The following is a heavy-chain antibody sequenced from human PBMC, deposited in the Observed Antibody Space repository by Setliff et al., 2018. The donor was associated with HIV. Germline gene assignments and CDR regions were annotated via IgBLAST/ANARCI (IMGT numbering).Heavy chain of an antibody. Sequence: PSETLSLTCAVYGGSFSGYYWSWIRQPPGKGLEWIGEINHSGSTNYNPSLKSRVTLSVDTSKNQFSLKLSSVTAADTAVYYCAGARDDDILTGYYPHYFDYWGQGTLVTVSS. J-gene: IGHJ4*02. CDR3: AGARDDDILTGYYPHYFDY. CDR2: INHSGST. CDR1: GGSFSGYY. D-gene: IGHD3-9*01. V-gene: IGHV4-34*01.